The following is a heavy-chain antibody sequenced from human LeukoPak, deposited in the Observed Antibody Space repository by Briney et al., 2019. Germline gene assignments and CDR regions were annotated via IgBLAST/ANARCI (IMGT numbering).Heavy chain of an antibody. CDR1: GYTFTGYY. V-gene: IGHV1-18*04. Sequence: GASVKVSCKASGYTFTGYYMHWVRQAPGQGLEWMGWISAYNGNTNYAQKLQGRVTMTTDTSTSTAYMELRSLRSDDTAVYYCARDWPIYYYYGMDVWGQGTTVTVSS. J-gene: IGHJ6*02. CDR3: ARDWPIYYYYGMDV. CDR2: ISAYNGNT.